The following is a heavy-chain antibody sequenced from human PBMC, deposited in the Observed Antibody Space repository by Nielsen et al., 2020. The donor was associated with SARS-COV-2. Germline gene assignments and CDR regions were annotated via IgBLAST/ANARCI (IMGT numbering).Heavy chain of an antibody. D-gene: IGHD6-25*01. CDR2: IYSGGAT. CDR1: GFAVSSNY. J-gene: IGHJ4*02. CDR3: ARDPEYSSGRYDY. V-gene: IGHV3-53*01. Sequence: GGSLRLSCAASGFAVSSNYMSWVRQSPVKGLEWVSVIYSGGATHYADSVKGRFTISRDNAKNSLYLQMNSLRAEDTAVYYCARDPEYSSGRYDYWGQGTLVTVSS.